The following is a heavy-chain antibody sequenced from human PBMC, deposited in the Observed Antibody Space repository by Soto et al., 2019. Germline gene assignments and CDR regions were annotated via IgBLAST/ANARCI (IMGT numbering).Heavy chain of an antibody. CDR2: IYYRGST. CDR1: GGSISGGGYY. Sequence: PSETLSLTCSVSGGSISGGGYYWSWIRQLPGKGLEWIGYIYYRGSTVYNPSLESRLSMSLDTSKSQISLRLNSVTAADTAVYFCARDTPPSPGHEVAHFYGMDVWGQGTTVTVSS. V-gene: IGHV4-31*03. J-gene: IGHJ6*02. CDR3: ARDTPPSPGHEVAHFYGMDV. D-gene: IGHD2-15*01.